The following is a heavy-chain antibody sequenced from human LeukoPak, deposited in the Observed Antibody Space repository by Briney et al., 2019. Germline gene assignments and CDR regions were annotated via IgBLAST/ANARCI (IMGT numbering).Heavy chain of an antibody. V-gene: IGHV1-2*02. Sequence: ASVKVSCKASGYTFTGYYIHWVRQAPGQGLEWMGWINPNSGGTNYAQKFQGRVTLTRGTSISTAYMELSSLRSDDTAVYYCAREGSSSFYFDYWGQGTLVTVSS. J-gene: IGHJ4*02. CDR1: GYTFTGYY. CDR3: AREGSSSFYFDY. D-gene: IGHD6-6*01. CDR2: INPNSGGT.